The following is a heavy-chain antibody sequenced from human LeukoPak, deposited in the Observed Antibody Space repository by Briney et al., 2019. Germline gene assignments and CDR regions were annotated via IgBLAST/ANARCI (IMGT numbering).Heavy chain of an antibody. V-gene: IGHV3-9*01. CDR3: AKGRRRDGYNLYYFDY. CDR1: GFTFDDYA. Sequence: GGSLRLSCAASGFTFDDYAMHWVRQAPGKGLEWVSGISWNSGSIGYADSVKGRFTISRDNSKNTLYLQMNSLRAEDTAVYYCAKGRRRDGYNLYYFDYWGQGTLVTVSS. D-gene: IGHD5-24*01. CDR2: ISWNSGSI. J-gene: IGHJ4*02.